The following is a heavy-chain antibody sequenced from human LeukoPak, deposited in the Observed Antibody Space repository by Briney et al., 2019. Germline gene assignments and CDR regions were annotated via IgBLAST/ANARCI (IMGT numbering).Heavy chain of an antibody. V-gene: IGHV3-74*01. CDR1: GFTFSSYW. CDR3: ACSRTFDY. CDR2: ISSDGSST. Sequence: PGGSLRLSCAASGFTFSSYWMHWVRQAPGKGLVWVSRISSDGSSTSYADSVKGRFTISRDNAKNTLYLQMNSLRAEDTAVYYCACSRTFDYWGQGTLVTVSS. D-gene: IGHD3-10*02. J-gene: IGHJ4*02.